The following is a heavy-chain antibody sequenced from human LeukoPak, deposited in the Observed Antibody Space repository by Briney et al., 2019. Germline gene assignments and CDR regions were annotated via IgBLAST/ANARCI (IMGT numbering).Heavy chain of an antibody. CDR1: GGTFISYA. Sequence: SVKVSCKASGGTFISYAISWVRQAPGQGLEWMGGIIPIFGTANYAQKFQGRVTITTDESTSTAYMELSSLRSEDTAVYYCARFIYYGSGSYYYFDYWGQGTLVTVSS. CDR3: ARFIYYGSGSYYYFDY. J-gene: IGHJ4*02. D-gene: IGHD3-10*01. V-gene: IGHV1-69*05. CDR2: IIPIFGTA.